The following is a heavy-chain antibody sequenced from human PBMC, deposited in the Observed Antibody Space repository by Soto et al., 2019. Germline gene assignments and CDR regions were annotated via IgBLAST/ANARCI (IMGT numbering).Heavy chain of an antibody. D-gene: IGHD1-1*01. V-gene: IGHV4-59*01. CDR2: VSYSGST. J-gene: IGHJ3*01. CDR1: RGSMKNYF. Sequence: QVQLQESGPGLVKPSETLSLTCFVSRGSMKNYFLNWIRQPPGKGLEWIGQVSYSGSTKYNPALQSRVAISVDTAKIQFSLTLSSVTSADTALYYCAKTVWALQAFDVWGQGAMVTVSS. CDR3: AKTVWALQAFDV.